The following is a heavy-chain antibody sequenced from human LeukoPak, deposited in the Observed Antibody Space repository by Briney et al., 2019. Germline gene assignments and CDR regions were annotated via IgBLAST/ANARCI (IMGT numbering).Heavy chain of an antibody. CDR2: IYYSGST. J-gene: IGHJ6*03. CDR1: GGSISSYY. V-gene: IGHV4-59*01. CDR3: ARRKGDTAMAYYYYYMDV. Sequence: SETLSLTCTVSGGSISSYYWSWIRQPPGKGLEWIGYIYYSGSTNYNPSLKSRVTISVDTSKNQFSLELSSVTAADTAVYYCARRKGDTAMAYYYYYMDVWGKGTTVTVSS. D-gene: IGHD5-18*01.